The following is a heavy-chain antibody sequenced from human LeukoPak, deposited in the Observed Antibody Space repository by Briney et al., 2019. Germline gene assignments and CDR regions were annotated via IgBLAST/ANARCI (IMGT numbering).Heavy chain of an antibody. D-gene: IGHD5-18*01. V-gene: IGHV3-23*01. CDR3: AKDIPRGYSYGHDTKPDY. CDR1: GFTFSSYA. Sequence: SGGSLRLSCAASGFTFSSYAMSWVRQAPGKGLEWVSAISGSGGSTYYADSVKGRFTISRDNSKNTLYLQMNSLRAEDTAVYYCAKDIPRGYSYGHDTKPDYWGQGTLVTVSS. CDR2: ISGSGGST. J-gene: IGHJ4*02.